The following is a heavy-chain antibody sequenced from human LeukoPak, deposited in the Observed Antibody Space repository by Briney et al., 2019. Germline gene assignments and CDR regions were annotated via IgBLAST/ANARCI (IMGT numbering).Heavy chain of an antibody. V-gene: IGHV3-21*01. CDR2: ISSSSNYI. Sequence: PGRSLRLSCAASGFTFSIYSMDWVRQAPGKGLEWVSSISSSSNYIYYADSVKGRFTTSRDNAKNSLYLQMNSLRAEDTAVYYCARAGPADYWGQGTLVTVSS. CDR1: GFTFSIYS. CDR3: ARAGPADY. J-gene: IGHJ4*02.